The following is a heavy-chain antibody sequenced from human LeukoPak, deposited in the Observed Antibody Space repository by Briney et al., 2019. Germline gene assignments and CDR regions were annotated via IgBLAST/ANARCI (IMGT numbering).Heavy chain of an antibody. Sequence: GASVKVSCKASGGTFSSYAISWVRQAPGQGLEWMGGIIPIFGTANYAQKFQGRVTITTDESTSTAYMELSSLRSEDTAVYYCATDGGPHVHGSVFDYWGQGTLVTVSS. D-gene: IGHD3-16*01. J-gene: IGHJ4*02. CDR3: ATDGGPHVHGSVFDY. CDR1: GGTFSSYA. CDR2: IIPIFGTA. V-gene: IGHV1-69*05.